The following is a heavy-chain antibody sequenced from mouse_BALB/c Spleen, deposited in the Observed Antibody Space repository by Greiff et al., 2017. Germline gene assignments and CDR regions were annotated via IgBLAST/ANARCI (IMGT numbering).Heavy chain of an antibody. J-gene: IGHJ4*01. CDR2: ISSGSSTI. Sequence: EVMLVESGGGLVQPGGSRKLSCAASGFTFSSFGMHWVRQAPEKGLEWVAYISSGSSTIYYADTVKGRFTISRDNPKNTLFLQMTSLRSEDTAMYYCARWGTTVVADYYAMDYWGQGTSVTVSS. D-gene: IGHD1-1*01. CDR3: ARWGTTVVADYYAMDY. CDR1: GFTFSSFG. V-gene: IGHV5-17*02.